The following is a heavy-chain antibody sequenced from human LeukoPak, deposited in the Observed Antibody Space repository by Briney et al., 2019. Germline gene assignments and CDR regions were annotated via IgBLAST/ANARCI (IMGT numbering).Heavy chain of an antibody. CDR1: GGSISSGDYY. Sequence: PSQTLSLTCTVSGGSISSGDYYCNWIRQPPGKGLEWSGYIYYSGSTYYNPSLKSRVTISVDTSKNQFSLKLSSVTAADTAVYYCARDFGVIIGSAFDIWGQGTMVTVSS. D-gene: IGHD3-3*01. J-gene: IGHJ3*02. V-gene: IGHV4-30-4*08. CDR3: ARDFGVIIGSAFDI. CDR2: IYYSGST.